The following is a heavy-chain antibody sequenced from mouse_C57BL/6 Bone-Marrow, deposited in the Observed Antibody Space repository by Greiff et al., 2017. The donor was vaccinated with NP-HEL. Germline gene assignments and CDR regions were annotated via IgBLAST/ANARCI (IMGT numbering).Heavy chain of an antibody. CDR1: GYTFTDYN. CDR2: INPNNGGT. J-gene: IGHJ2*01. Sequence: EVQLQQSGPELVKPGASVKMSCKASGYTFTDYNMHWVKQSHGKSLEWIGYINPNNGGTSYNQQFKGKATLTVNKSSSTAYMELRSLTSEDSAVYYCARSGGYDGYYFDDWGQGTTLTVSS. CDR3: ARSGGYDGYYFDD. V-gene: IGHV1-22*01. D-gene: IGHD2-2*01.